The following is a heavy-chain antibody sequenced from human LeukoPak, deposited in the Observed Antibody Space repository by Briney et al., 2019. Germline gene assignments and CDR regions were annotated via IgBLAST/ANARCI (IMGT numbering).Heavy chain of an antibody. V-gene: IGHV3-64D*06. CDR3: VAAMVARAIDY. CDR1: GFTFSSYA. CDR2: VSSNGDST. J-gene: IGHJ4*02. D-gene: IGHD5-18*01. Sequence: PGGSLGLSCSASGFTFSSYAMYWVRQAPGKGLEYVSAVSSNGDSTYYAGSVKGRFTISRDNSKNTLYLQMSSLRAEDTAVYYCVAAMVARAIDYWGQGTLVTVSS.